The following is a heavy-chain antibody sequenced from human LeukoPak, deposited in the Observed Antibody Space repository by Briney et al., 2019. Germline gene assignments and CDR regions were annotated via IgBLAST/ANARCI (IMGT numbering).Heavy chain of an antibody. V-gene: IGHV4-34*01. D-gene: IGHD1-1*01. Sequence: SETLSLTCAVYGGSFSGYYWSWTRQPPGKGLEWIGEINHSGSTNYNPSLKSRVTISVDTSKNQFSLKLSSVTAADTAVYYCARARVENGPYFDYWGQGTLVTVSS. CDR1: GGSFSGYY. CDR3: ARARVENGPYFDY. J-gene: IGHJ4*02. CDR2: INHSGST.